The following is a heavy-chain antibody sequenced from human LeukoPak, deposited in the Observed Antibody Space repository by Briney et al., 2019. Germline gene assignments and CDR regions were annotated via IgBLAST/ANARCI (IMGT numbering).Heavy chain of an antibody. Sequence: PGGSLRLSCAASGFTFSSYWMHWVRQDPGKGLVWVSHINNDGSITNYADSVKGRFTISRDNAKNTLYLRMNSLRAEDTAVYYCASRDYYDSSGYYDAFDIWGQGTMVTVSS. V-gene: IGHV3-74*01. D-gene: IGHD3-22*01. J-gene: IGHJ3*02. CDR2: INNDGSIT. CDR3: ASRDYYDSSGYYDAFDI. CDR1: GFTFSSYW.